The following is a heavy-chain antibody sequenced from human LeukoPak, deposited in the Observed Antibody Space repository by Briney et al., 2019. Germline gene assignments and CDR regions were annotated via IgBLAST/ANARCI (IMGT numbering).Heavy chain of an antibody. D-gene: IGHD2-2*01. CDR3: ARAGGGYCSSTSCSADWFDP. V-gene: IGHV4-4*07. CDR1: GRSISSDS. CDR2: LYTSGST. J-gene: IGHJ5*02. Sequence: SETLSLTCTVSGRSISSDSWTWIRQPAGKGLEWIGRLYTSGSTNRGSIKHNPSLKSRVAMSVDTSKNQFSLKLSSVTAADTAVYYCARAGGGYCSSTSCSADWFDPWGQGILVTVSS.